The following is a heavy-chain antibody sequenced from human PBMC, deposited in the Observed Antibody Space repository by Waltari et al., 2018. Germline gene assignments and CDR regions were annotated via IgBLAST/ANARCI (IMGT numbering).Heavy chain of an antibody. CDR1: GGAFSGYY. Sequence: QVQLQQWGAGLLKPSETLSLTCAVYGGAFSGYYWSWIRRPPGKGLEWIGEINHSGSTNYNPSLKSRVTISVDTSKNQFSLKLSSVTAADTAVYYCASKVGGTPGNFDYWGQGTLVTVSS. J-gene: IGHJ4*02. V-gene: IGHV4-34*01. CDR3: ASKVGGTPGNFDY. CDR2: INHSGST. D-gene: IGHD1-26*01.